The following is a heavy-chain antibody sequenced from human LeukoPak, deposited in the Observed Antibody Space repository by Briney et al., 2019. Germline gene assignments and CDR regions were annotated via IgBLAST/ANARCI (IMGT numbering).Heavy chain of an antibody. CDR1: GFTFSNAW. V-gene: IGHV3-15*01. D-gene: IGHD7-27*01. CDR3: CRHWGQ. J-gene: IGHJ4*01. Sequence: GGSLRLSCAASGFTFSNAWMSWVRRAPGKGLEWVGRIKSKIDGETTAYAAPVKGRFTISRDDSKNTLFLQLKCVRTEDTAVYFCCRHWGQWGHGTHVTVSS. CDR2: IKSKIDGETT.